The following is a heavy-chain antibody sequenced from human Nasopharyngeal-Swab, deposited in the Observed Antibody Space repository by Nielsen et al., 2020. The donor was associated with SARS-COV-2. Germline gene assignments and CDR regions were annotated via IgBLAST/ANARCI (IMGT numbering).Heavy chain of an antibody. Sequence: WETLSLTCTVSGGSISSYYWSWIRQPAGKGLEWIGRFYSSGSTTYSYNPSLKSRVTMSVDTSKNQFSLRLTSMSAADTAVYYCARVGRNGLYYFDYWGQGTLVTVSS. CDR2: FYSSGSTTY. CDR1: GGSISSYY. D-gene: IGHD3-10*01. CDR3: ARVGRNGLYYFDY. V-gene: IGHV4-4*07. J-gene: IGHJ4*02.